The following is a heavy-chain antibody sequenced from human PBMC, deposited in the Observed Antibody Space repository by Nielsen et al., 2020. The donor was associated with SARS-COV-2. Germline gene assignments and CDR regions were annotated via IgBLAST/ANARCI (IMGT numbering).Heavy chain of an antibody. CDR1: GGSISSSSYY. Sequence: SETLSLTCTVSGGSISSSSYYWGWIRQPPGKGLEWIGSIYYSGSTYYNPSLKSRVTISVDTSKNQFSLKLSSVTAADTAVYYCARRGFFDIWGQGTMVTVSS. V-gene: IGHV4-39*01. D-gene: IGHD3-10*01. CDR2: IYYSGST. CDR3: ARRGFFDI. J-gene: IGHJ3*02.